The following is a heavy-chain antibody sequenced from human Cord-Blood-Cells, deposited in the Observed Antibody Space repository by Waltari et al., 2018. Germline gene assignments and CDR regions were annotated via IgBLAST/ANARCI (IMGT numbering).Heavy chain of an antibody. CDR3: AESITIFGVGGYYFDY. CDR1: GYSISSGYY. D-gene: IGHD3-3*01. CDR2: IYHSGST. Sequence: QVQLQESGPGLVKPSETLSLTCTVSGYSISSGYYWGWIRQSPGKGLEWIGSIYHSGSTYYNPSLKSRVTISVDTSKNQFSLKLSSVTAADTAVYYCAESITIFGVGGYYFDYWGQGTLVTVSS. J-gene: IGHJ4*02. V-gene: IGHV4-38-2*02.